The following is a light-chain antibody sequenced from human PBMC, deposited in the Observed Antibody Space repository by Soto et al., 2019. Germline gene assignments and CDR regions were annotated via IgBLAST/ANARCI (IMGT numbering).Light chain of an antibody. CDR2: DVS. V-gene: IGLV2-14*01. J-gene: IGLJ1*01. Sequence: QSVLTQPASVSGSPGQSITLSCTGTISDVGGYNYVSWYQQHPGEAPKLIVYDVSNRPSGVSHRFSGSKSGNTASLTISGLQAEDEADYYCNSYRSTSTRYVFGTGTKLTVL. CDR1: ISDVGGYNY. CDR3: NSYRSTSTRYV.